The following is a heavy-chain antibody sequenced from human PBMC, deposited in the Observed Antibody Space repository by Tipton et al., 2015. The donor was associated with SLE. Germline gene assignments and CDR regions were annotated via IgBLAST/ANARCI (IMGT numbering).Heavy chain of an antibody. V-gene: IGHV4-4*07. D-gene: IGHD3-16*01. J-gene: IGHJ3*01. Sequence: TLSLTCTVSGDSIRSYSWNWIRQPAGKRLEWIGRIYTSGSTIYNPSLDSRVTMSLDTSQSQVSLTLRSVTAADTAVYYCASRWRSPAGFDFWGQGTTVTVSS. CDR1: GDSIRSYS. CDR3: ASRWRSPAGFDF. CDR2: IYTSGST.